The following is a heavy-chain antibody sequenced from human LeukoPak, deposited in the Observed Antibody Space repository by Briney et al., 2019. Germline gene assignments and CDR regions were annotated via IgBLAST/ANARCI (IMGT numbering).Heavy chain of an antibody. CDR2: IRSELSGYVT. J-gene: IGHJ4*02. D-gene: IGHD4-17*01. Sequence: GGSLRLSCAASGFSFSDSALHWVCQASGKGLEWVGRIRSELSGYVTAYAASVKGRFTISRDDSKNTAYLQMNSLETEDTAVYYCTRHLGDDDYGDFNDYWGQGILVTVSS. V-gene: IGHV3-73*01. CDR3: TRHLGDDDYGDFNDY. CDR1: GFSFSDSA.